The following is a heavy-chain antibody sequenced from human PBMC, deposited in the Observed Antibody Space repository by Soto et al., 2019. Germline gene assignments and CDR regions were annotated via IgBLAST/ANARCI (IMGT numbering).Heavy chain of an antibody. CDR3: AKADGWSPYYFDY. D-gene: IGHD6-19*01. Sequence: GGSPRLSCAASGFTFSSYAMSWVRQAPGKGLEWVSAISGSGGSTYYADSVKGRFTISRDNSKNTLYLQMNSLRAEDTAVYYCAKADGWSPYYFDYWGQGTLVTVSS. CDR2: ISGSGGST. CDR1: GFTFSSYA. V-gene: IGHV3-23*01. J-gene: IGHJ4*01.